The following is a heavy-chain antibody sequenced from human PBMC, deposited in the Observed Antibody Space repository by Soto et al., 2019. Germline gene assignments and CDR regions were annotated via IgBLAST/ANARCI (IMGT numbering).Heavy chain of an antibody. D-gene: IGHD5-18*01. J-gene: IGHJ4*02. CDR3: AARCIQLPGGFAY. CDR1: GGTFSSYA. CDR2: IIPIFGTA. Sequence: QVQLVQSGAEVNKPGSSVKVSCKASGGTFSSYAISWVRQAPGQGLEWMGGIIPIFGTANYAQKFQGRVTITADKSTSRGYMEMSILSSEDTAVYYCAARCIQLPGGFAYWGQGTLVTVST. V-gene: IGHV1-69*06.